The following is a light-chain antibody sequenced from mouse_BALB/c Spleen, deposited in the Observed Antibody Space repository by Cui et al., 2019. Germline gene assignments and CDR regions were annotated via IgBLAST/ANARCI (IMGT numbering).Light chain of an antibody. CDR2: SPS. Sequence: QIVLTQSPAIMSATRGEEITLTCSASSSVSYMHWYQQKSGTSPKLLIYSPSNLASGVPSRFSGSGSGTFYSLTISSLEAEDSADYYCHQWSSYPWTFGGGTKLEIK. J-gene: IGKJ1*01. V-gene: IGKV4-80*01. CDR1: SSVSY. CDR3: HQWSSYPWT.